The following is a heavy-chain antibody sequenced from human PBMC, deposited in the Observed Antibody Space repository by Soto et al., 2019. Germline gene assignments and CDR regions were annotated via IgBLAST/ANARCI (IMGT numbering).Heavy chain of an antibody. J-gene: IGHJ4*02. V-gene: IGHV1-18*01. Sequence: QVQLVQSGAEVKKPGASVKVSCKASGYTFTSYGISWVRQAPGQGLEWMGWISAYNGNTNYAQKLQGRVTMTTDTSMSTAYMELRSLRSDDTAVYYCARLNYDILTGYGRTFDYWGQGTLVTVSS. CDR3: ARLNYDILTGYGRTFDY. CDR2: ISAYNGNT. CDR1: GYTFTSYG. D-gene: IGHD3-9*01.